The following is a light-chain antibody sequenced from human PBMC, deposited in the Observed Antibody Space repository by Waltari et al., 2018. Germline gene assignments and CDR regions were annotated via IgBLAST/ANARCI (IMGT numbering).Light chain of an antibody. Sequence: QSALTQPASVSGSPGQSITISCYGSRSDIGSYSFVSCYQQHPGKAPKLMIYEVTKRPSGVSDRFSGSKSGNTAYLTISGLQADDEAHYHCCSYAGSSTFEIFGGGTKVTVL. CDR1: RSDIGSYSF. J-gene: IGLJ2*01. CDR3: CSYAGSSTFEI. V-gene: IGLV2-23*02. CDR2: EVT.